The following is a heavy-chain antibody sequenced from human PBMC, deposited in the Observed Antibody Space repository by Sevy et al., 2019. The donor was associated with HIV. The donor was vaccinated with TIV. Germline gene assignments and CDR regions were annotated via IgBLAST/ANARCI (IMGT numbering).Heavy chain of an antibody. CDR1: GFTFSSYA. J-gene: IGHJ6*03. D-gene: IGHD1-26*01. V-gene: IGHV3-23*01. Sequence: GGSLRLSCAASGFTFSSYAMSWVRQAPGKGLEWVSSISGGGGSTYYADSLKGQFTISRDNSKNTLYLQVNSLRVEDTAVYYCAKNPGVGSYYYMDVWGKGTTVTVSS. CDR3: AKNPGVGSYYYMDV. CDR2: ISGGGGST.